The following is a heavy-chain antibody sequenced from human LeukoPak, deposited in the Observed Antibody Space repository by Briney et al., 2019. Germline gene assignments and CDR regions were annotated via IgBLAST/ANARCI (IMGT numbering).Heavy chain of an antibody. J-gene: IGHJ4*02. V-gene: IGHV4-4*07. CDR3: ARLNFRGGEALHFDS. CDR1: GGSINNYY. Sequence: SETLSLTCTVSGGSINNYYWSWIRQPAGKGLEWIGRIYTRGSTNYNPSLQSRVAISLDTSKIQFSLRLYSVTAADTALYFCARLNFRGGEALHFDSWGQGTLVTVSS. D-gene: IGHD3-16*01. CDR2: IYTRGST.